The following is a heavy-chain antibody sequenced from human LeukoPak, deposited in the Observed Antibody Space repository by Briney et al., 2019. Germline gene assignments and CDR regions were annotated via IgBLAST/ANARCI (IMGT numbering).Heavy chain of an antibody. CDR2: ISGSGSNT. D-gene: IGHD5-18*01. V-gene: IGHV3-23*01. Sequence: GGSPRLSCAASGFTFSSCAMSWVRQAPGKGLEWVSTISGSGSNTYYADSVKGRFTISRDNSRDALYLQMHSLRADDTAVYFCAKTPRGYTYVPDYWGQGTLVTVSS. CDR1: GFTFSSCA. CDR3: AKTPRGYTYVPDY. J-gene: IGHJ4*02.